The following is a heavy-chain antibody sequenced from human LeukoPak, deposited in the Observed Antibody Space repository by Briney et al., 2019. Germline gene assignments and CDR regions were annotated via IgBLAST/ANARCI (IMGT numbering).Heavy chain of an antibody. Sequence: SETLSLTRTVSGGSISSSNYYWGWIRQPPGKGLEWIGSIYYSGSTYYNPSLKSRVTISVDTSKNQFSLKLSSVTAADTAVYYCARRVTWLIDYWGQGTLVTVSS. D-gene: IGHD5-12*01. CDR3: ARRVTWLIDY. J-gene: IGHJ4*02. V-gene: IGHV4-39*01. CDR2: IYYSGST. CDR1: GGSISSSNYY.